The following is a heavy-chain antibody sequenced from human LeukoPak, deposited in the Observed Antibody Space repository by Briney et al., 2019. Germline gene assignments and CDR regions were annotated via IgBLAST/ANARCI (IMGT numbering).Heavy chain of an antibody. CDR3: ARQKEKWELVLHAFDM. CDR2: INHSGNT. J-gene: IGHJ3*02. CDR1: GGSFSGFY. V-gene: IGHV4-34*01. Sequence: SETLSLTCTVYGGSFSGFYWSWIRQPPGEGLEWIGEINHSGNTNYNPSLKSRVTISVDTSKNQFSLKLSSVTAADTAVYHCARQKEKWELVLHAFDMWGQGTTVTVSS. D-gene: IGHD1-26*01.